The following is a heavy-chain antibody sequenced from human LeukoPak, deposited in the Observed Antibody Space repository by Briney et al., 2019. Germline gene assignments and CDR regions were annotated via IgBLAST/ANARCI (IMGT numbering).Heavy chain of an antibody. J-gene: IGHJ4*02. CDR2: IYYSGST. V-gene: IGHV4-31*03. CDR1: GGSISSGGYY. D-gene: IGHD2-15*01. Sequence: SDTLSLTCTVSGGSISSGGYYWSWIRQHPGKGLEWIGYIYYSGSTYYNPSLKSRVTISVDTSKNQFSLKLSSVTAADTAVYYCARVGYCSGGSCGIFVDYWGQGTLVTVSS. CDR3: ARVGYCSGGSCGIFVDY.